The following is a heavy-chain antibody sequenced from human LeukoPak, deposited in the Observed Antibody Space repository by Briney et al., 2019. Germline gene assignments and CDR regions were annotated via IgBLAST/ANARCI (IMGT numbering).Heavy chain of an antibody. Sequence: SQTLSLTCTVSGGSISSDDYYWSWIRQPPGKGLEWIGYIYYSGSTYYNPSLKSRVTISVDTSKNQFSLKLSSVTAADAAVYYCAREGAPGSLFDYWGQGTLVTVSS. CDR3: AREGAPGSLFDY. CDR1: GGSISSDDYY. V-gene: IGHV4-30-4*08. D-gene: IGHD3-10*01. J-gene: IGHJ4*02. CDR2: IYYSGST.